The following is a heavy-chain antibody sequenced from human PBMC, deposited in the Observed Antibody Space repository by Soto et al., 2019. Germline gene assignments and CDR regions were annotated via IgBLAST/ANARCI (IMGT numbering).Heavy chain of an antibody. CDR3: ARVKSTRCAYYYAVGV. J-gene: IGHJ6*01. CDR1: GGSISSYY. CDR2: ISYSGST. V-gene: IGHV4-59*01. D-gene: IGHD2-21*01. Sequence: PSETLSLTCRISGGSISSYYWNWIRQAPGKGLEWIGFISYSGSTNYNPALTSRVTISVDTSKDQISLRLNSVTAADTAVSYCARVKSTRCAYYYAVGVWGQGTTVTVSS.